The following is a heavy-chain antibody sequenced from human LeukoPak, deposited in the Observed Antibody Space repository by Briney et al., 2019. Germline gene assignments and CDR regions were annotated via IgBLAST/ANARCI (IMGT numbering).Heavy chain of an antibody. V-gene: IGHV1-2*02. J-gene: IGHJ4*02. CDR2: VNPNSGGT. CDR1: GYTFTGYY. D-gene: IGHD6-13*01. CDR3: ARDPRRVAASDFDY. Sequence: ASVKVSCKASGYTFTGYYMHWVRQAPGQGLEWMGWVNPNSGGTNYAQKFQGRVTMTRDTSISTAYMELSRLRSDDTAVYYCARDPRRVAASDFDYWGQGTLVTVSS.